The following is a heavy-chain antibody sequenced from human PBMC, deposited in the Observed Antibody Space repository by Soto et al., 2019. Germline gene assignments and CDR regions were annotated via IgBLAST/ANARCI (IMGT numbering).Heavy chain of an antibody. J-gene: IGHJ3*01. V-gene: IGHV3-23*01. Sequence: EVQLLESGGGLVQPGGSLRLSCAASGFTFSHYAMSWVRQAPGKGLPWVSTIFGSGAPTHYADSVKGRFGISRDNSNNMLFLEMNSLKDEATAVYYCTREASSWGFAFDLWGQGTRVAVSS. CDR3: TREASSWGFAFDL. D-gene: IGHD3-16*01. CDR1: GFTFSHYA. CDR2: IFGSGAPT.